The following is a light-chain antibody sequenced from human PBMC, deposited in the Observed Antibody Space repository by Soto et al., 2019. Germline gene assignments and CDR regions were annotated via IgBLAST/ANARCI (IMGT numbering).Light chain of an antibody. CDR1: TSNIGAAT. J-gene: IGLJ1*01. CDR2: YNN. V-gene: IGLV1-44*01. Sequence: QSVLTKPPSASGAPGLRVSTSCSGSTSNIGAATVNWFHQLPGTAPKLPIYYNNKRPPGVPDRFSGSKSGTAGSLAISGLLSEDDADYYCAAWDDSLKGYVVGTGTKLTVL. CDR3: AAWDDSLKGYV.